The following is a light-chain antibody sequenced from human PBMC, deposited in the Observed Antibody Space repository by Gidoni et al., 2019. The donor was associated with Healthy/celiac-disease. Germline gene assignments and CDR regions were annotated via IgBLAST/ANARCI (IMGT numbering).Light chain of an antibody. J-gene: IGKJ5*01. V-gene: IGKV3-11*01. CDR2: DAA. CDR3: QQRSNWPPSIT. CDR1: QSVSSY. Sequence: DIVLTQSPATLSMSPGERDNLSCRASQSVSSYLALYQQKPGQATRLLIYDAANRATGIPARFSGSGSGTDFTLTISSREPEDFAVYSCQQRSNWPPSITFGQGTRLEIK.